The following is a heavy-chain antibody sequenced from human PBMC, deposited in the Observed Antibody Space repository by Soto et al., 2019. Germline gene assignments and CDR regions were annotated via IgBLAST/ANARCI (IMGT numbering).Heavy chain of an antibody. D-gene: IGHD2-15*01. CDR1: GGSISSYY. CDR2: IYYSGST. CDR3: ARDRRACSGGSCYSDYYYYMDV. Sequence: QVQLQESGPGLVKPSETLSLTCTVSGGSISSYYWSWIRQPPGKGLEWIGYIYYSGSTNYNPSLKSRVTISVDTSKNQFSLKLSSVTAADTAVYYCARDRRACSGGSCYSDYYYYMDVWGKGTTVTVSS. J-gene: IGHJ6*03. V-gene: IGHV4-59*01.